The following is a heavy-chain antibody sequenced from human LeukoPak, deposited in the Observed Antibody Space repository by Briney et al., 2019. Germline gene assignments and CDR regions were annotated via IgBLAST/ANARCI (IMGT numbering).Heavy chain of an antibody. CDR2: ISKDGSMK. Sequence: GGSLRLSCAASGFSFSNYAMDWVRQAPGKGLEWVAVISKDGSMKYYSDSVKGRFTVSRDNSIHTLYLEMNSLKTDDTAVYYCAGESFDFWSQGTMVTVSS. J-gene: IGHJ3*01. CDR3: AGESFDF. CDR1: GFSFSNYA. V-gene: IGHV3-30*04.